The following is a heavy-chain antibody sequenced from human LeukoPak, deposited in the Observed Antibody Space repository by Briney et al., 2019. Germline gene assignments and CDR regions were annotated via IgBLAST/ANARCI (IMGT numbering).Heavy chain of an antibody. D-gene: IGHD6-6*01. J-gene: IGHJ4*02. CDR2: IIPIFGTA. Sequence: ASVKVSCKASGGTFSSYAISWVRQAPGQGLEWMGRIIPIFGTANYAQKFQGRVTITTDESTSTAYMELSSLRSEDTAVYHCARGYSSSSGSDYWGQGTLVTVSS. V-gene: IGHV1-69*05. CDR3: ARGYSSSSGSDY. CDR1: GGTFSSYA.